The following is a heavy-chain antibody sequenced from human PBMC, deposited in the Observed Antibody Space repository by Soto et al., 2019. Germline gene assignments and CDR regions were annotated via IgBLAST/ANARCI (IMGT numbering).Heavy chain of an antibody. V-gene: IGHV1-8*01. Sequence: QVQLVQSGAEVKKAGASVKVSCKASGYTFTSYDINWVRQATGQGLEWMGWMNPNSGNTGYAQKSQVRVSMTRNTSISTAYMELSSLRSEDTAVYYCARGHLAWDSRFDPWGQGTLVTVSS. J-gene: IGHJ5*02. CDR2: MNPNSGNT. CDR1: GYTFTSYD. CDR3: ARGHLAWDSRFDP. D-gene: IGHD1-26*01.